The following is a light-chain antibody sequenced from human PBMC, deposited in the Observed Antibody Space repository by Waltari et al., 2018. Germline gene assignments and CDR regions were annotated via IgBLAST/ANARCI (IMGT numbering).Light chain of an antibody. CDR3: QSYDNSLRGSVL. CDR1: DSNIASFG. V-gene: IGLV1-40*01. Sequence: QSVLTQAPSVSGAPGQRVTISCTAGDSNIASFGFNWYQHLPGRVPKLLIFENTNRPSGVPDRFSGSKSGTSASLAIEGPQPEDEGDYYCQSYDNSLRGSVLFGGGTKVTV. J-gene: IGLJ3*02. CDR2: ENT.